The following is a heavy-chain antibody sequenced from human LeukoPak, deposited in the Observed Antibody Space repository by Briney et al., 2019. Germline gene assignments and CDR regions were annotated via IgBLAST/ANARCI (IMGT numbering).Heavy chain of an antibody. CDR2: ISGSGGST. CDR1: GFTFSSYA. CDR3: ATLAVINFDY. V-gene: IGHV3-23*01. Sequence: PGGSLRLSCAASGFTFSSYAMNWVHQAPGKGLEWVSAISGSGGSTYYADSVKGRFTISRDNSKNTLYLQMNSLRAEDTAVYYCATLAVINFDYWGQGTLVTVSS. J-gene: IGHJ4*02. D-gene: IGHD3-22*01.